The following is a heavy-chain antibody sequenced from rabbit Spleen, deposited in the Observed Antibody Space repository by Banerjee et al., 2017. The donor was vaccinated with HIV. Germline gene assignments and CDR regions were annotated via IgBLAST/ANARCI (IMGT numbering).Heavy chain of an antibody. D-gene: IGHD2-1*01. CDR2: IYGGVIGST. V-gene: IGHV1S40*01. J-gene: IGHJ4*01. CDR1: GFSFSAVHW. Sequence: QSLEESGGDLVKPGASLTLTCTASGFSFSAVHWIYWVRQAPGKGLECIACIYGGVIGSTYYATWAKGRFTISKTSSTTVTLQMTSLTAADTATYFCARGSATMTMVITGFYFNLWGPGTLVTVS. CDR3: ARGSATMTMVITGFYFNL.